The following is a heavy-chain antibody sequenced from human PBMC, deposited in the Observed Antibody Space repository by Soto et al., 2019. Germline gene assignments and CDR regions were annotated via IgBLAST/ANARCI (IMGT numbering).Heavy chain of an antibody. V-gene: IGHV3-23*01. J-gene: IGHJ5*02. CDR2: ISGSGGST. D-gene: IGHD3-22*01. CDR3: AKDTRMTYYYDSSGYLPNWFDP. Sequence: HPGGSLRLSCAASGFTFSSYAMSWVRQAPGKGLEWVSAISGSGGSTYYADSVKGRFTISRDNSKNTLYLQMNSLRAEDTAVYYCAKDTRMTYYYDSSGYLPNWFDPWGQGTLVTVSS. CDR1: GFTFSSYA.